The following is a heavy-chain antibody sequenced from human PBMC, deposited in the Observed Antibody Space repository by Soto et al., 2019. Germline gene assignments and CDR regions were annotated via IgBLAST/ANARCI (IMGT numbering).Heavy chain of an antibody. V-gene: IGHV3-33*01. CDR3: ARGHFYESAFES. CDR2: IWYDGSNK. CDR1: GFTFSSYG. Sequence: QVQLVESGGGVVQPGRSLRLSCAASGFTFSSYGMHWVRQAPGKGLEWVAVIWYDGSNKYYADSVKGRFTISRDNSKNPLYLQMNSLRAEDTAVYYCARGHFYESAFESWGQGTLVTVSS. D-gene: IGHD3-16*01. J-gene: IGHJ4*02.